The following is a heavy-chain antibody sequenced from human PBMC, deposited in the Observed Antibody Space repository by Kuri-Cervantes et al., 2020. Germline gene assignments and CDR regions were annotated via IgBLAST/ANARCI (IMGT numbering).Heavy chain of an antibody. CDR2: IIPIFGTA. Sequence: SVMVSCKASGGTFSSYAISWVRQAPGQGLEWMGGIIPIFGTANYAQKFQGRVTITTDESTSTAYMELSSLRSEDTAVYYCAKKRLYDSGDYGRDFDYWGQGTLVTVSS. D-gene: IGHD3-22*01. V-gene: IGHV1-69*05. CDR3: AKKRLYDSGDYGRDFDY. J-gene: IGHJ4*02. CDR1: GGTFSSYA.